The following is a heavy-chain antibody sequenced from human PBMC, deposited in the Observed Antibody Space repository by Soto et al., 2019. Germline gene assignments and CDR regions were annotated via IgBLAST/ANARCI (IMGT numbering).Heavy chain of an antibody. CDR3: ARGGIAARILDY. CDR1: GGSFSGYY. V-gene: IGHV4-34*01. J-gene: IGHJ4*02. Sequence: PSETLALTCAVYGGSFSGYYWSWIRQPPGKGLEWIGEINHSGSANYNPSLKSRVTISVDTSKNQFSLKLSSVTAADTAVYYCARGGIAARILDYWGQGALVTAPQ. D-gene: IGHD6-6*01. CDR2: INHSGSA.